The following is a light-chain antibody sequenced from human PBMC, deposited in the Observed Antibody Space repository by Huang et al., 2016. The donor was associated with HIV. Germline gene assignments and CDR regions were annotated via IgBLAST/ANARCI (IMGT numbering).Light chain of an antibody. V-gene: IGKV1-9*01. CDR2: GAS. Sequence: IQLTQSPSSLSASVGDRVTITCRASQGINNYLAWFQQKPGKATKLLIFGASSLQSGVPSMFCGSGSVTDFTLTINSLQPEDFATYYCQQLNNYPITFGQGTRLDMK. CDR3: QQLNNYPIT. J-gene: IGKJ5*01. CDR1: QGINNY.